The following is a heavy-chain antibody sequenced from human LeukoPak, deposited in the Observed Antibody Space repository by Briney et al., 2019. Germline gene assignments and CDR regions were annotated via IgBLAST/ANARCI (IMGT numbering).Heavy chain of an antibody. V-gene: IGHV4-59*01. D-gene: IGHD1-26*01. J-gene: IGHJ4*02. CDR3: ARDRGTTGYYYLDS. CDR1: GGPITEYY. CDR2: IYHTGST. Sequence: PSETLSLTCSVSGGPITEYYWSWIRQPPGKGLEWIGYIYHTGSTNYSPSLKSRVTMSVDASRSQFSLKLVSVTAADTAVYYCARDRGTTGYYYLDSWGQGILVTVSS.